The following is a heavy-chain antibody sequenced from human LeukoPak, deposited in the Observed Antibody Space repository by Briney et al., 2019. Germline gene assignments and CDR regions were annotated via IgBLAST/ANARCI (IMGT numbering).Heavy chain of an antibody. J-gene: IGHJ4*02. CDR3: ARYGGPNFDY. CDR1: GASISHYY. V-gene: IGHV4-4*09. CDR2: IFSNGST. Sequence: SETLSLTCTVSGASISHYYWSWLRQPPGKGPEWIGCIFSNGSTNYNPSLKSRVTISLDTSRNQFSLKLSSVTAADTAVYYCARYGGPNFDYWGQGTLVTVSS. D-gene: IGHD4/OR15-4a*01.